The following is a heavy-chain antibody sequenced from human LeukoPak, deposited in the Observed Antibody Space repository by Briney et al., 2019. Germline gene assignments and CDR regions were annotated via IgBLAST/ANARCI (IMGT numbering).Heavy chain of an antibody. CDR3: AELGITMIGGV. CDR2: ISSSGSTI. J-gene: IGHJ6*04. Sequence: GGSLRLSCTTSGFTFTDYWMTWVRQAPGKGLEWVSYISSSGSTIYYADSVKGRFTISRDNAKNSLYLQMNSLRAEDTAVYYCAELGITMIGGVWGKGTTVTISS. CDR1: GFTFTDYW. D-gene: IGHD3-10*02. V-gene: IGHV3-48*03.